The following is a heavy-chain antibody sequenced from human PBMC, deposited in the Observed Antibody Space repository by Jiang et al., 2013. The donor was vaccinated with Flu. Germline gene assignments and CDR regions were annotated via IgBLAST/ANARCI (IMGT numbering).Heavy chain of an antibody. D-gene: IGHD3-22*01. V-gene: IGHV1-18*01. CDR1: GYTFSSYG. J-gene: IGHJ3*02. Sequence: GAEVKKPGASVKVSCKASGYTFSSYGVTWVRQAPGQGLEWMGWISAYDGSTNLAQKFQGRVSMTTDTSTSTAYMELRSLRSDDTAVYYCTRDRRYYDGSAYSEDDAFDIWGHGTMVTVS. CDR2: ISAYDGST. CDR3: TRDRRYYDGSAYSEDDAFDI.